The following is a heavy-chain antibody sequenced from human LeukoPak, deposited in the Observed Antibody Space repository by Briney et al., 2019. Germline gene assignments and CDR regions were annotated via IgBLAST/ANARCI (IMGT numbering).Heavy chain of an antibody. D-gene: IGHD2-2*01. CDR3: AVIVVVPAATSTNWFDP. CDR2: INPSGGST. J-gene: IGHJ5*02. V-gene: IGHV1-46*01. Sequence: GASLKVSCKASGYTFTSYYMHWVRQAPGQALEWMGIINPSGGSTSYAQKFQGRVTMTRDTSTSTVYMELSSLRSEDTAVYYCAVIVVVPAATSTNWFDPWGQGTLVTVSS. CDR1: GYTFTSYY.